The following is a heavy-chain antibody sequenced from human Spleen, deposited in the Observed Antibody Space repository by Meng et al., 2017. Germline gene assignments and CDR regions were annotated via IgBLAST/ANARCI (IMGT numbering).Heavy chain of an antibody. D-gene: IGHD5-12*01. Sequence: HVQLQQWGAGLVKPSETPSLTCAVYGGSFSGYYWTWIRQPPGKGLESIGEINHSGSTNYNPSLKSRVTISVDTSKNQFSLKLRSVTAADTAVYYCARGNVATFLGYWGQGTLVTVSS. CDR2: INHSGST. CDR3: ARGNVATFLGY. J-gene: IGHJ4*02. V-gene: IGHV4-34*01. CDR1: GGSFSGYY.